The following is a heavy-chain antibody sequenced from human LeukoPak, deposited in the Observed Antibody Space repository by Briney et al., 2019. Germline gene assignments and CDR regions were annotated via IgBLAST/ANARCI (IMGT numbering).Heavy chain of an antibody. CDR1: GGSFSGYY. CDR3: ARDPGYCSGGSCYSVVDI. CDR2: INHSGST. Sequence: SETLSLTCAVYGGSFSGYYWSWIRQPPGKGLEWIGEINHSGSTNYNPSLKSRVTISVDTSKNQFSLKLSSVTAADTAVYYCARDPGYCSGGSCYSVVDIWGQGTMVTVSS. D-gene: IGHD2-15*01. V-gene: IGHV4-34*01. J-gene: IGHJ3*02.